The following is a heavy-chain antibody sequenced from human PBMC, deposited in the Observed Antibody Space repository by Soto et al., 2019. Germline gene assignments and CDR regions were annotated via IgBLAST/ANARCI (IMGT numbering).Heavy chain of an antibody. D-gene: IGHD3-10*01. V-gene: IGHV4-34*01. CDR2: INHSGST. J-gene: IGHJ5*02. Sequence: LSLTCAVYGGSFSGYYWSWIRQPPGKGLEWIGEINHSGSTNYNPSLKSRVTISVGTSKNQFSLKLSSVTAADTAVYYCARVRSLHLHVGLTRGFGKVNWFDPWGQGXLVTVYS. CDR1: GGSFSGYY. CDR3: ARVRSLHLHVGLTRGFGKVNWFDP.